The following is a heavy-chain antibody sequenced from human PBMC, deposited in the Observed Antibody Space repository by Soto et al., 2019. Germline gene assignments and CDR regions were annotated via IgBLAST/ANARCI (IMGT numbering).Heavy chain of an antibody. V-gene: IGHV1-69*13. CDR2: IIPIFGTA. CDR1: GGTFSSYA. Sequence: AASVKVSCKASGGTFSSYAISWVRQAPGQGLEWMGGIIPIFGTANYAQTFQGRVTITADESTSTACMELSSLRSEDTAVYYCASRLRFLEWSHRGYYGMDVWGQGTTVTVAS. J-gene: IGHJ6*02. D-gene: IGHD3-3*01. CDR3: ASRLRFLEWSHRGYYGMDV.